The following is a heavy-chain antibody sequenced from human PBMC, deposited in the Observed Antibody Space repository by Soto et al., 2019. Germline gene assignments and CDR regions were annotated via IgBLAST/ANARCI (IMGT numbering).Heavy chain of an antibody. CDR2: INHSGST. J-gene: IGHJ5*01. V-gene: IGHV4-34*01. CDR1: GGSFSGYY. Sequence: SETLSLTCAVYGGSFSGYYWSWIRQPPGKGLEWIGEINHSGSTNYNPSLKSRVTISVDTSKNQFSLKLSSVTAADTAVYYCARASRGSLLGFGSWGHGTLVTGSS. D-gene: IGHD3-10*01. CDR3: ARASRGSLLGFGS.